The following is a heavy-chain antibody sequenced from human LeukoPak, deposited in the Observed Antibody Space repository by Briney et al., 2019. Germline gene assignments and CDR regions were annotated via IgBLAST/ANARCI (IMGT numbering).Heavy chain of an antibody. CDR2: IYYSGST. D-gene: IGHD1-26*01. V-gene: IGHV4-31*03. J-gene: IGHJ4*02. Sequence: SETLSLTCTVSGGSISSGGYYWSWIRQHPGKGLEWIGYIYYSGSTYYNPSLKSRVTISVDTSKNQFSLKLSSVTAADTAVYYCAGYSGSYIDYWGQGTLVTVSS. CDR3: AGYSGSYIDY. CDR1: GGSISSGGYY.